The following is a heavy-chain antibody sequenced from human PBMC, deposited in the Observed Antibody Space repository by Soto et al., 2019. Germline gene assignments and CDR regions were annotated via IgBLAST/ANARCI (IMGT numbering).Heavy chain of an antibody. CDR1: GYTFTSYG. D-gene: IGHD3-22*01. V-gene: IGHV1-3*01. Sequence: ASVKVSCKASGYTFTSYGISWVRQAPGQGLEWMGWINAGNGNTKYSQKFQGRVTITRDTSASTAYMELSSLRSEDTAVYYCAKGSSGYNYWGQGTLVTVSS. CDR3: AKGSSGYNY. CDR2: INAGNGNT. J-gene: IGHJ4*02.